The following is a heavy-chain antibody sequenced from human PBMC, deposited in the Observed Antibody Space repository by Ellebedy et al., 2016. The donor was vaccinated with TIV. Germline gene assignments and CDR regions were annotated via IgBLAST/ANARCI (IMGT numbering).Heavy chain of an antibody. CDR1: GFTFRRYW. CDR3: ARGDAAETYYNGVFDH. J-gene: IGHJ4*02. Sequence: PGGSLRLSCVASGFTFRRYWMHWVRQAPGKGLVWVSRIKSDGSFPSEADSVKGRFTISRDNARNTLYLQMHSLRADDTGVYFCARGDAAETYYNGVFDHWGQGTPVTVSS. D-gene: IGHD3-10*01. V-gene: IGHV3-74*01. CDR2: IKSDGSFP.